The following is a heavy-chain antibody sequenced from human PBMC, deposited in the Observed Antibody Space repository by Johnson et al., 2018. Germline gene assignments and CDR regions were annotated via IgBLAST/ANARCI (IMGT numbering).Heavy chain of an antibody. J-gene: IGHJ6*02. D-gene: IGHD1-26*01. Sequence: VQLQESGGSVVRPGGSXRLSCAASGFIFDDYAMSWVRQVPGKGLEWVSGIYRDGGTRGYADSVKGRFTISSDNDKNSLYLQRNSLRAEDTALYYCVRESGTYLQYGMDVWGQGTTVTVSS. V-gene: IGHV3-20*04. CDR2: IYRDGGTR. CDR1: GFIFDDYA. CDR3: VRESGTYLQYGMDV.